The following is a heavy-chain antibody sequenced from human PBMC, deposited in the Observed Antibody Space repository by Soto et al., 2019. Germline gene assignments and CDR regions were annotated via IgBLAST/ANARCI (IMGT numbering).Heavy chain of an antibody. Sequence: PXESLTISCQTAGYTFTNYWIGWVRHMPGRGLEWMGLIFPRDSDTRYNSSFEGQVTISSDRSIATAYLQWTSLKASDTAIYFCARLGSLLQPIDYWGQGNAVTVSS. J-gene: IGHJ4*02. V-gene: IGHV5-51*01. CDR1: GYTFTNYW. D-gene: IGHD4-4*01. CDR3: ARLGSLLQPIDY. CDR2: IFPRDSDT.